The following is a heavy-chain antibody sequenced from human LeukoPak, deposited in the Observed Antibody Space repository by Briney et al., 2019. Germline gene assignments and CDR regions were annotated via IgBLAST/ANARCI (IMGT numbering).Heavy chain of an antibody. Sequence: ASVKVSCKASGYTFPDYYMHWVRQAPGQGLEWVGWINTNSGTNYAQKFQGRVTMTRDTSISTAYLELTRLTSDDTAVYYCARNRWMDYWGQGTLVTVSS. J-gene: IGHJ4*02. CDR1: GYTFPDYY. CDR2: INTNSGT. V-gene: IGHV1-2*02. CDR3: ARNRWMDY. D-gene: IGHD1-1*01.